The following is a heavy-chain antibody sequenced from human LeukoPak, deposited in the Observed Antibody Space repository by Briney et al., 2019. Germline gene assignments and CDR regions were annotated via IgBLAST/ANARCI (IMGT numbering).Heavy chain of an antibody. CDR1: GFTFDDYG. J-gene: IGHJ4*02. V-gene: IGHV3-11*01. CDR2: ISSSGSTI. CDR3: ARDPRPTTYCGGDCSDY. D-gene: IGHD2-21*02. Sequence: PGGSLRLSCAASGFTFDDYGMSWVRQAPGKGREWVSYISSSGSTIYYADSVKGRFTISRDNAKNSLYLQMNSLRAEDTAVYYCARDPRPTTYCGGDCSDYWGQGTLVTVSS.